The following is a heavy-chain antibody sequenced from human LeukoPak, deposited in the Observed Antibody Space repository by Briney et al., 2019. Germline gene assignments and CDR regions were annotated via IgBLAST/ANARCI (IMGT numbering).Heavy chain of an antibody. CDR3: ARDHQAVKVRGDIKPGVGY. CDR1: GFTFSSYA. CDR2: ISSNGGST. V-gene: IGHV3-64*01. D-gene: IGHD3-10*01. J-gene: IGHJ4*02. Sequence: PGGSLRLSCAASGFTFSSYAMHWVRQAPGKGLEYVSAISSNGGSTYYANSVKGRFTISRDNSKNTLYLQMGSLRAEDMAVYYCARDHQAVKVRGDIKPGVGYWGQGTLVTVSS.